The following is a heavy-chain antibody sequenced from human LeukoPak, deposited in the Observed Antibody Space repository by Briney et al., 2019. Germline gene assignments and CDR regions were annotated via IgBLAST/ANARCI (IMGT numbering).Heavy chain of an antibody. J-gene: IGHJ4*02. V-gene: IGHV4-59*08. CDR1: GGSISSYY. Sequence: PSGTLSLTCTVSGGSISSYYWSWIRQPPGKGLEWIGYIYYSGSTNYNPSLKSRVTISVDTSKNQFSLKLSSVTAADTAVYYCARLGYDSSGYLPSGFDYWGQGTLVTVSS. D-gene: IGHD3-22*01. CDR3: ARLGYDSSGYLPSGFDY. CDR2: IYYSGST.